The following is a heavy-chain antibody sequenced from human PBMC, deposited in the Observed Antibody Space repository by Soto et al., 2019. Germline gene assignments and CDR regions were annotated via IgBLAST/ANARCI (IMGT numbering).Heavy chain of an antibody. CDR3: AREPSVAATPLGYYGMDV. V-gene: IGHV3-53*01. D-gene: IGHD2-15*01. CDR2: IYSGGST. Sequence: EVQLVESGGGLIQPGGSLRLSCAASGFTVSSNYMSWVRQAPGKGLEWVSVIYSGGSTYYADSVKGRFTISRDNSKNTLYLQMNSLRAEDTAVYYCAREPSVAATPLGYYGMDVWGQGTTVTVSS. CDR1: GFTVSSNY. J-gene: IGHJ6*02.